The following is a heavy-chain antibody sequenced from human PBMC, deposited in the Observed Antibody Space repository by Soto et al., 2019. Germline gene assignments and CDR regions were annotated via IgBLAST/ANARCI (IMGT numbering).Heavy chain of an antibody. CDR1: GGSISSGGYY. CDR2: IYYSGST. Sequence: SETLSLTCTVSGGSISSGGYYWSWIRQHPGKGLERIGYIYYSGSTYYNPSLKSRVTISVDTSKNQFSLKLSSVTAADTAVYYCARDAEAYYYDSSGHQNPLGRKRSPPGMDVWGQGTTVT. J-gene: IGHJ6*02. D-gene: IGHD3-22*01. V-gene: IGHV4-31*03. CDR3: ARDAEAYYYDSSGHQNPLGRKRSPPGMDV.